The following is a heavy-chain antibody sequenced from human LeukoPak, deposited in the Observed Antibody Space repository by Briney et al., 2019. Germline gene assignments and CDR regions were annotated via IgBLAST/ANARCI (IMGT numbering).Heavy chain of an antibody. CDR2: INHSGST. Sequence: SETLSLTRAVYGGSFSGYYWSWIRQPPGKGLEWTGEINHSGSTNYNPSLKSRVTISVDTSKNQFSLKLSSVTAADTAVYYCASDYVNPAGGGAAAGKVTPRRFDYWGQGTLVTVSS. D-gene: IGHD6-13*01. CDR3: ASDYVNPAGGGAAAGKVTPRRFDY. J-gene: IGHJ4*02. V-gene: IGHV4-34*01. CDR1: GGSFSGYY.